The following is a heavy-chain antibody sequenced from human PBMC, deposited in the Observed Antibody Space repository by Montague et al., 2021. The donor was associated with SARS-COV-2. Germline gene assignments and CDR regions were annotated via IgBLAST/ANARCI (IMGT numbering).Heavy chain of an antibody. Sequence: SETLSLTCTVSGGSISSRNSYWGWVRQPPGKGLEWIGTISYSGKTYYNPSPKSRVTISVDTSKNQFSLKLSSVTAADTAVYYCARLGSGSYYTLDYWGQGTLVTVSS. CDR3: ARLGSGSYYTLDY. J-gene: IGHJ4*02. CDR1: GGSISSRNSY. V-gene: IGHV4-39*01. CDR2: ISYSGKT. D-gene: IGHD3-10*01.